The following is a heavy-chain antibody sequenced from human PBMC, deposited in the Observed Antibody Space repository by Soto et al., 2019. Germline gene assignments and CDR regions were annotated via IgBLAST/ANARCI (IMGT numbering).Heavy chain of an antibody. J-gene: IGHJ5*02. CDR2: IIPIFGTA. D-gene: IGHD2-15*01. CDR1: GGTFSSYA. Sequence: QVQLVQSGAEVKKPGSSVKVSCKASGGTFSSYAISWVRQAPGLGLEWMGGIIPIFGTANYAQKFQGRVTITADESTSTAYMELSSLRSEDTAVYYCARVKLLGYCSGGSCYPGGWFDPWGQGTLVTVSS. CDR3: ARVKLLGYCSGGSCYPGGWFDP. V-gene: IGHV1-69*01.